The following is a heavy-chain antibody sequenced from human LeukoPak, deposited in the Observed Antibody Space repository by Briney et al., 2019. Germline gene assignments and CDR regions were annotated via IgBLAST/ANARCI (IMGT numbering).Heavy chain of an antibody. D-gene: IGHD3-22*01. Sequence: GGSLRLSCAASGFTFDDYGMSWVRQAPGKGLEWVSGINWNGGSTGYADSVKGRFTISRDNAKNSLYLQMNSLRAEDTALYYCARDSGDSSGYYLGYYYYYMDVWGKGTTVTVSS. CDR3: ARDSGDSSGYYLGYYYYYMDV. J-gene: IGHJ6*03. CDR2: INWNGGST. CDR1: GFTFDDYG. V-gene: IGHV3-20*04.